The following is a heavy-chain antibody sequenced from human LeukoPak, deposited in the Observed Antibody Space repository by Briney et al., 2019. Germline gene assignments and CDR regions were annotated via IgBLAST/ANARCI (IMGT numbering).Heavy chain of an antibody. CDR2: INWNGGST. J-gene: IGHJ3*02. D-gene: IGHD1-26*01. CDR3: ARASSLSQRAFDI. V-gene: IGHV3-20*04. Sequence: TGGSLRLSXAASGFTFDDYGMSWVRQAPGKGLEWVSGINWNGGSTGYADSVKGRFTISRDNAKNSLYLQMNSLRAEDTALYYCARASSLSQRAFDIWGQGTMVTVSS. CDR1: GFTFDDYG.